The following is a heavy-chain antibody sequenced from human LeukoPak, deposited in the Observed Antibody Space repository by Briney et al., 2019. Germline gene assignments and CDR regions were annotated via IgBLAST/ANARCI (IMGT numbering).Heavy chain of an antibody. Sequence: GSLRLSCAASGFTVSSNYMSWVRQAPGKGLEWIGEINHSGRTNYNLSLKSRVTISVDTSKNQFSLKLSSVTAADTAVYYCARIRGLVTVVTSLWGQGTLVIVSS. CDR1: GFTVSSNY. CDR3: ARIRGLVTVVTSL. CDR2: INHSGRT. D-gene: IGHD4-23*01. V-gene: IGHV4-34*01. J-gene: IGHJ4*02.